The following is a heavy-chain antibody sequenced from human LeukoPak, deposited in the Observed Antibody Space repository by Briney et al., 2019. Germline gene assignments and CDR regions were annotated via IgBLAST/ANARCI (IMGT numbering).Heavy chain of an antibody. D-gene: IGHD3-22*01. J-gene: IGHJ4*02. CDR2: ISPNADRT. Sequence: GGSLRLSCAASGFTFGSYAMSWVRQAPGKGLEWVSFISPNADRTSKADSVEGRFTISRDNPRNTLYLQMNSLRDGDTAVYYCAIMHGYYDGSGYWVQWGQGTLVTVSS. CDR3: AIMHGYYDGSGYWVQ. CDR1: GFTFGSYA. V-gene: IGHV3-23*01.